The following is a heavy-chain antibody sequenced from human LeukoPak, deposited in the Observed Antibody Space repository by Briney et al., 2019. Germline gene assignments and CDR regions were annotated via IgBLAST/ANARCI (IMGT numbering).Heavy chain of an antibody. D-gene: IGHD3-10*01. V-gene: IGHV4-59*06. J-gene: IGHJ5*02. CDR3: ARDLRFGANWFDP. CDR2: IYYSGST. Sequence: PSETLSLTCTVSGGSVSSSYWSWIRQPPGKGLEWIGYIYYSGSTYYNPSLKSRVTISVDTSKNQFSLKLSSVTAADTAVYYCARDLRFGANWFDPWGQGTLVTVSS. CDR1: GGSVSSSY.